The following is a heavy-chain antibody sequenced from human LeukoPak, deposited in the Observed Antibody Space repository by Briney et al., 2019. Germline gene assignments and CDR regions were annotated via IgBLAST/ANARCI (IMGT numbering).Heavy chain of an antibody. V-gene: IGHV3-74*01. Sequence: TGGSLTLSCAASGFTFSDYWMHWVRQAPGKGLVWVSRISSDGSRVTYADSVKGRFTISRDNAKNTLYLQMNSLRAEDTAVYYCARDHPHKPLTYYYDSSGYTPLEYWGQGTLVTVSS. D-gene: IGHD3-22*01. CDR1: GFTFSDYW. CDR2: ISSDGSRV. J-gene: IGHJ4*02. CDR3: ARDHPHKPLTYYYDSSGYTPLEY.